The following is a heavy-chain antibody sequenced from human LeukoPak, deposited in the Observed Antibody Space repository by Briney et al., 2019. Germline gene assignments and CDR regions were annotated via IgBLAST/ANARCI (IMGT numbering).Heavy chain of an antibody. J-gene: IGHJ6*04. Sequence: PGGSLRLSCAASGFTFSSYEMNWVRQAPGKGLEWVSSISSSSSYIYYADSVKGRFTISRDNAKNSLYLQMNSLRAEDTAVYYCARDLKGYCSSTSCYTTRMDVWGKGTTVTVSS. CDR1: GFTFSSYE. CDR3: ARDLKGYCSSTSCYTTRMDV. D-gene: IGHD2-2*02. V-gene: IGHV3-21*01. CDR2: ISSSSSYI.